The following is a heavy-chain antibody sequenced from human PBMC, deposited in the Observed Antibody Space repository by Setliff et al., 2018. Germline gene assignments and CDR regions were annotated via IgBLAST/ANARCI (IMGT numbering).Heavy chain of an antibody. CDR2: IIPIFVTA. CDR1: GGTFSSYA. CDR3: ARGRREAGYNLADY. D-gene: IGHD5-12*01. J-gene: IGHJ4*02. V-gene: IGHV1-69*13. Sequence: SVKVSCHASGGTFSSYAISWVRQAPGQGLEWIGGIIPIFVTAHYAQKFQGRVTITADESTSTAYMELSSMRSEDTAVYSCARGRREAGYNLADYWGQGTLVTVSS.